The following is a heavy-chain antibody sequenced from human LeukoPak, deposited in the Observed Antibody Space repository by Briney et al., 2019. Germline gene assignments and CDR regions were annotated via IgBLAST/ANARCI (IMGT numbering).Heavy chain of an antibody. Sequence: GGSLRLSCAASGFTVSGNYMSWVRQAPGRGLQWVSVIYSGGGTYYADSVKGRFTISRDNSQNMLYLQMNSLRVEDTGLYYCARDRSIAVTGPFDYWGQGTLVTVSS. CDR3: ARDRSIAVTGPFDY. V-gene: IGHV3-53*01. D-gene: IGHD6-19*01. CDR2: IYSGGGT. J-gene: IGHJ4*02. CDR1: GFTVSGNY.